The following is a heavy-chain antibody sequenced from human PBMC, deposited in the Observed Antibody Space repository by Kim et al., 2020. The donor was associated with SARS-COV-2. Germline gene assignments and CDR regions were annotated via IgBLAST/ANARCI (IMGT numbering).Heavy chain of an antibody. CDR3: AREGRGFFGYYGMDV. Sequence: SETLSLTFAVYGGSFSGYYWSWIRQPPGKGLEWIGEINHSGSTNYNPSLKSRVTISVDTSKNQFSLKLSSVTAADTAVYYCAREGRGFFGYYGMDVWGQGTTVTVSS. CDR2: INHSGST. CDR1: GGSFSGYY. V-gene: IGHV4-34*01. D-gene: IGHD3-3*01. J-gene: IGHJ6*02.